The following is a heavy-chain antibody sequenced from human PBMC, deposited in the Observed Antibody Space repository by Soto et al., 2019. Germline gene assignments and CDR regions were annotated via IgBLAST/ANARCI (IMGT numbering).Heavy chain of an antibody. CDR2: IIPIFCTA. CDR3: AREGSGSYYSDRGACDY. V-gene: IGHV1-69*01. CDR1: GGTFSSYA. D-gene: IGHD3-10*01. J-gene: IGHJ4*02. Sequence: QVQLVQSGAEVKKPGSSVKVSCKASGGTFSSYAISWVRQAPGQGLEWMGGIIPIFCTANYAQKFQGRVTITADESTSTAYMELSSLRSEDTAVYYCAREGSGSYYSDRGACDYWGQGTLVTVSS.